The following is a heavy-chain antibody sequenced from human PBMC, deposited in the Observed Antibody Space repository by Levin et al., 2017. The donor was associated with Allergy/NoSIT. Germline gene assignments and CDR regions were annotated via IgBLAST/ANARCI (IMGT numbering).Heavy chain of an antibody. D-gene: IGHD2-15*01. CDR1: GFTFSDYY. V-gene: IGHV3-11*05. J-gene: IGHJ4*02. CDR2: ISSSSSYT. Sequence: GGSLRLSCAASGFTFSDYYMSWIRQAPGKGLEWVSYISSSSSYTNYADSVKCRFTISRDNAKNSLYLQMNSLRAEDTAVYYCARGGDCSGGSGYPLAYWGQGTLVTVSS. CDR3: ARGGDCSGGSGYPLAY.